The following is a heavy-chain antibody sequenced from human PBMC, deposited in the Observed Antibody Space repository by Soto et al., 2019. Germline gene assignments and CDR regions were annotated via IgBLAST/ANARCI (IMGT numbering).Heavy chain of an antibody. CDR3: AREVQVHTPAFVY. J-gene: IGHJ4*02. Sequence: QVQLVQSGAEMKKPGSSVKVSCQSSGGTFNTYAMNWVRQAPGQGPEWVGDTSPMFGAGNYAPKFQGRVTITADESTGTSYMQLRSLTSEDTALYFCAREVQVHTPAFVYWGQGTLVTVSS. CDR2: TSPMFGAG. D-gene: IGHD3-10*01. CDR1: GGTFNTYA. V-gene: IGHV1-69*19.